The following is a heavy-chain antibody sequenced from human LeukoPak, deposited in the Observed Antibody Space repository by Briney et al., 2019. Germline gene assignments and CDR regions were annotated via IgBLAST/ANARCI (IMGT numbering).Heavy chain of an antibody. CDR3: ARLSGYYRESAFDM. CDR2: ISGSGGST. Sequence: GGSLRLSCAASAFTFSNYAMSWVRQAPGKGLEWVSAISGSGGSTYYADSVKGRFTISRDNSKNTLYLQMNSLRAEDTAVYYCARLSGYYRESAFDMWGQGTMVTVSS. CDR1: AFTFSNYA. J-gene: IGHJ3*02. V-gene: IGHV3-23*01. D-gene: IGHD3-3*01.